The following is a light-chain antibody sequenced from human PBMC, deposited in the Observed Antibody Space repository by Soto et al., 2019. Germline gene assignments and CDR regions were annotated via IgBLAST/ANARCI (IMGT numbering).Light chain of an antibody. CDR1: QALSNY. CDR2: AAS. V-gene: IGKV1-27*01. J-gene: IGKJ5*01. Sequence: DIQLTQSPSFLSASLGDTVAITFRASQALSNYLAWYQQKPGKIPNLLIYAASTLQAGVPSRFSGSGSGTEFTLTISSLQSEDFAVYYCQQYNNWPITFGQGTRLEIK. CDR3: QQYNNWPIT.